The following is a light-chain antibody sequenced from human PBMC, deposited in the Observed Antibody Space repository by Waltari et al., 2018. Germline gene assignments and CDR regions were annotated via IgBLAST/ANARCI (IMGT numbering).Light chain of an antibody. CDR2: EAT. CDR3: QRYNSYPIT. V-gene: IGKV1-5*03. CDR1: QSIGSW. J-gene: IGKJ3*01. Sequence: DIQMTQSPSTLSASVGDRVTITCRASQSIGSWLAWYQQKPGKAPKLLIYEATSLESGVPARFSASGSGTEVTLTISSLQPDDFATYYCQRYNSYPITCGPGTKVDI.